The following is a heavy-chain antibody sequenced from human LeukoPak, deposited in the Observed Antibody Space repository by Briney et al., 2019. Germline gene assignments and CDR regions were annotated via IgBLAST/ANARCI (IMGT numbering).Heavy chain of an antibody. Sequence: QSGGSLRLSCAASGFTFSSYAMHWVRQAPGKGLEWVAVISYDGSNKYYADSVKGRFTISRDNSKNTLYLQMNSLRAEDTAVYYCARGYYGDRYYSDGMDVWGQGTTVTVSS. CDR3: ARGYYGDRYYSDGMDV. D-gene: IGHD4-17*01. J-gene: IGHJ6*02. CDR1: GFTFSSYA. V-gene: IGHV3-30-3*01. CDR2: ISYDGSNK.